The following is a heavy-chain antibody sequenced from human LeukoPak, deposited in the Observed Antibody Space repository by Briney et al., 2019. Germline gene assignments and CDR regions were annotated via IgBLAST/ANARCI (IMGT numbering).Heavy chain of an antibody. V-gene: IGHV3-23*01. Sequence: GGSLRLSCAASGFTYSSYAMSWVRQAPGKGLEWVSAISGSGGSTYYADSVKGRFTISRDNSKNTLYLQMNSLRAEDTAVYYCAKAGAVVVVAAKFFDYWGQGTLVTVSS. J-gene: IGHJ4*02. CDR3: AKAGAVVVVAAKFFDY. CDR1: GFTYSSYA. CDR2: ISGSGGST. D-gene: IGHD2-15*01.